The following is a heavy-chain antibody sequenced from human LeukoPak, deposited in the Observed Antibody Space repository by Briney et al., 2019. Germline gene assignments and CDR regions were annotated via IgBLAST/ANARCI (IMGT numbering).Heavy chain of an antibody. V-gene: IGHV1-18*01. D-gene: IGHD1-26*01. CDR1: GYTFTNYG. CDR2: ISAYNGYT. CDR3: ARDLSGSYRPRDY. J-gene: IGHJ4*02. Sequence: GASVKVSCKASGYTFTNYGISWVRQAPGQGLEWMGWISAYNGYTDYAQKLQFRVTMTTDTSTSTAYMELRGLRSDDTAVYYCARDLSGSYRPRDYWGQGTLVTVSS.